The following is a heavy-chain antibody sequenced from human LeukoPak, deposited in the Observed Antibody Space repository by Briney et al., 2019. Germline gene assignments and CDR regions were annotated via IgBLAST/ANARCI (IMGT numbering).Heavy chain of an antibody. Sequence: GGSLRLSCAASGFTFSSFWMTWDRQAPGKGLEWVANIKQDGSEKYYVDSVKGRFTISRDNAKNSLSLQMINLRAEDTAVYYCARYGGSTRRDFDYWGQGTLVTVSS. J-gene: IGHJ4*02. CDR2: IKQDGSEK. D-gene: IGHD4/OR15-4a*01. CDR1: GFTFSSFW. V-gene: IGHV3-7*03. CDR3: ARYGGSTRRDFDY.